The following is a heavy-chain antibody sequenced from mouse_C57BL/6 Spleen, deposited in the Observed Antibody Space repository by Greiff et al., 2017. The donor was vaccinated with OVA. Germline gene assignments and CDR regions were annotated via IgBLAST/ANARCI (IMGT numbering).Heavy chain of an antibody. D-gene: IGHD3-2*02. V-gene: IGHV5-9*01. CDR3: AGGTAQDYYAMDY. J-gene: IGHJ4*01. CDR2: ISGGGGNT. CDR1: GFTFSSYT. Sequence: EVKLVESGGGLVKPGGSLKLSCAASGFTFSSYTMSWVRQTPEKRLEWVATISGGGGNTYYPDSVKGRFTLSRDKAKNTLYLQMRSLRSWVTALYYCAGGTAQDYYAMDYWGQGTSVTVSS.